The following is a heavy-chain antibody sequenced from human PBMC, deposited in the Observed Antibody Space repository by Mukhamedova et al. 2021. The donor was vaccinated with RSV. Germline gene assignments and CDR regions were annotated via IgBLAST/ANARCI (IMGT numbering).Heavy chain of an antibody. V-gene: IGHV3-30-3*01. CDR2: VSVDGSQK. Sequence: MHWVRQAPGKGLESVAVVSVDGSQKYYADSMEGRFTISRDNSKDTLFLQMDSLRAEDTAVYYCVRAGRDGYNLLDYWGQGNLVT. CDR3: VRAGRDGYNLLDY. D-gene: IGHD5-24*01. J-gene: IGHJ4*02.